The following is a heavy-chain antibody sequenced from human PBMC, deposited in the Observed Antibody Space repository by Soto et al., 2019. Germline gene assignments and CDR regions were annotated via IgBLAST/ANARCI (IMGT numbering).Heavy chain of an antibody. J-gene: IGHJ6*02. V-gene: IGHV4-39*01. CDR3: ATLELSVRGYGMDV. Sequence: QLQLQESGPGLVKPSETLSLTCTVSGESISTTSYYRGFMLQPPRKGLEWIGSIYYSGSTYYNPSLTSRVTISAATSNNQCFPRLSSGNAADPAVYYCATLELSVRGYGMDVWGQGTPVTVSS. CDR2: IYYSGST. D-gene: IGHD1-7*01. CDR1: GESISTTSYY.